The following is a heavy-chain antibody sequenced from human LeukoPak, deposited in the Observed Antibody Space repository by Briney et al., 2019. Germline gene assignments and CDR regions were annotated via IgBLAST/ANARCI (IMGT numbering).Heavy chain of an antibody. CDR1: GGSISSSGYY. CDR2: IYHSGST. D-gene: IGHD1-26*01. J-gene: IGHJ4*02. V-gene: IGHV4-30-2*01. Sequence: SETLSLTCTVSGGSISSSGYYWSWIRQPPGKGLEWIGYIYHSGSTYYNPSLKSRVTISVDRSKNQFSLKLSSVTAADTAVYYCAREAYSGSYHLVDYWGQGTLVTVSS. CDR3: AREAYSGSYHLVDY.